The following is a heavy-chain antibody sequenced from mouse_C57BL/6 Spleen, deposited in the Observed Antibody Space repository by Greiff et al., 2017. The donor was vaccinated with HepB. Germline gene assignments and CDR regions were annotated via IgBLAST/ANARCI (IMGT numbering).Heavy chain of an antibody. D-gene: IGHD2-4*01. V-gene: IGHV1-15*01. J-gene: IGHJ3*01. CDR1: GYTFTDYE. CDR3: TKKGIYDYDRGFAY. CDR2: IDPETGGT. Sequence: VQLQQSGAELVRPGASVTLSCKASGYTFTDYEMHWVKQTPVHGLEWIGAIDPETGGTAYNQKFKGKARLTADKSSSTAYMERRSLTSEASAVYYCTKKGIYDYDRGFAYWGQGTLVTVSA.